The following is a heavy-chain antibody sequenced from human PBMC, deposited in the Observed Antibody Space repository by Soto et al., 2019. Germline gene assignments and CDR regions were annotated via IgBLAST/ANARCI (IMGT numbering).Heavy chain of an antibody. J-gene: IGHJ6*02. Sequence: SVKVSCKASGGTFSSYTISWVRQAPGQGLEWMGRIIPILGIANYAQKFQGRVTITADKSTSTAYMELSSLRSEDTAVYYCARYGGYCSGGSCYSYYYYYGMDVWGQGTTVTV. CDR3: ARYGGYCSGGSCYSYYYYYGMDV. CDR2: IIPILGIA. V-gene: IGHV1-69*02. CDR1: GGTFSSYT. D-gene: IGHD2-15*01.